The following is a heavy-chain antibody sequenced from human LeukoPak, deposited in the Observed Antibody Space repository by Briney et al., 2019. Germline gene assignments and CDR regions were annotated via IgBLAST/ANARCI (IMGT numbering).Heavy chain of an antibody. CDR2: INHSGST. CDR1: GGSFSGYY. CDR3: ARHEAAQGFDY. V-gene: IGHV4-34*01. Sequence: PSETLSLTCAVYGGSFSGYYWSWIRQPPGKGLEWIGEINHSGSTNYNPSLKSRVTISVDTSKNQFSLKLSSVTAADTAVYYCARHEAAQGFDYWGQGTLVTVSS. J-gene: IGHJ4*02. D-gene: IGHD6-25*01.